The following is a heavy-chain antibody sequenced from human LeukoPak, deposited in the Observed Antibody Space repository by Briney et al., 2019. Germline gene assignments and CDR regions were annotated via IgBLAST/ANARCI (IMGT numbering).Heavy chain of an antibody. Sequence: SVKVSCKASGGTFSSYAISWLRQAPGQGLEWMGRIIPIFGTANYAQKFQGRVTITTDESTSTAYMGLSSLRSEDTAVYYCARDAAYCGGDCSDVGAFDIWGQGTMVTVSS. V-gene: IGHV1-69*05. D-gene: IGHD2-21*02. CDR3: ARDAAYCGGDCSDVGAFDI. CDR1: GGTFSSYA. J-gene: IGHJ3*02. CDR2: IIPIFGTA.